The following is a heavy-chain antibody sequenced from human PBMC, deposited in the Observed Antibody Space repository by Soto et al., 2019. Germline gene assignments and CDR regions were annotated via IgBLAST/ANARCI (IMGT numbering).Heavy chain of an antibody. J-gene: IGHJ4*02. CDR3: ARRALPQCINGVCYKDGFWDY. Sequence: PSETLSLTCTVSGGSVSSGGYYWSWIRQHPGTGLEWIGYIYYSGTTSCNPSLTPRASISLDTSKNEFSLKLTSVTAADTAVYYCARRALPQCINGVCYKDGFWDYWGQGALV. V-gene: IGHV4-31*03. CDR2: IYYSGTT. D-gene: IGHD2-8*01. CDR1: GGSVSSGGYY.